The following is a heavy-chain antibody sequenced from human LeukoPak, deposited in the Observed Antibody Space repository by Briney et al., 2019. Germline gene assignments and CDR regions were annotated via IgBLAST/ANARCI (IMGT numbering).Heavy chain of an antibody. V-gene: IGHV4-31*03. J-gene: IGHJ5*02. CDR3: ARGLYEAAAGNYWFDP. CDR2: IYYSGST. Sequence: SEILSLTCTVSGGSISSGGYYWSWIRQHPGKGLEWIGYIYYSGSTYYNPSLKSRVTISVDTSKNQFSLKLSSVTAADTAVYYCARGLYEAAAGNYWFDPWGQGTLVTVSS. D-gene: IGHD6-13*01. CDR1: GGSISSGGYY.